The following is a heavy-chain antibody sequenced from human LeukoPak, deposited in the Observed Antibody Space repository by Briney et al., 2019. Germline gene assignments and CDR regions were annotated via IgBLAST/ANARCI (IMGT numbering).Heavy chain of an antibody. CDR3: ARDRSSGWPIGGEYFDY. CDR1: GGTFSSYA. CDR2: IIPIFGTA. V-gene: IGHV1-69*06. Sequence: ASVKVSCKASGGTFSSYAISWVRQAPGQGLEWMGGIIPIFGTANYAQKFQGRVTITADKSTSTAYMELSSLRSEDTAVYYCARDRSSGWPIGGEYFDYWGQGTLVTVSS. J-gene: IGHJ4*02. D-gene: IGHD6-19*01.